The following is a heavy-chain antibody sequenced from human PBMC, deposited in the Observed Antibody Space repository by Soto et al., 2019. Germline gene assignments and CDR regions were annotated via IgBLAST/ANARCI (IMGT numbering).Heavy chain of an antibody. Sequence: SETLSLTCPVSRVSISCYYWHWIRPPPGKGLEWIGYIYYSGSTNYNPSLKSRVTISVDTSKNQFSLKLSSVTAADTAVYYCARDRAVAGSPSNGFAPGGRGALV. D-gene: IGHD6-19*01. J-gene: IGHJ5*02. CDR1: RVSISCYY. CDR3: ARDRAVAGSPSNGFAP. CDR2: IYYSGST. V-gene: IGHV4-59*01.